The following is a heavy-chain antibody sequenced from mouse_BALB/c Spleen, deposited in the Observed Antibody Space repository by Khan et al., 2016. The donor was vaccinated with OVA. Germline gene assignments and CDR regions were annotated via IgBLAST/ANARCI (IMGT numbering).Heavy chain of an antibody. Sequence: QVQLKQSGPGLVAPSQSLSITCTISGFSLTSYGVHWVRQPPGKGLEWLVVIWSDGHTTYNSALKSRLSISKDNPKSQDFLKMNSLQTDDTAMYYCARHGYYGNYGPYVDVWGAGTTVTVSS. CDR3: ARHGYYGNYGPYVDV. CDR2: IWSDGHT. V-gene: IGHV2-6-1*01. CDR1: GFSLTSYG. D-gene: IGHD2-1*01. J-gene: IGHJ1*01.